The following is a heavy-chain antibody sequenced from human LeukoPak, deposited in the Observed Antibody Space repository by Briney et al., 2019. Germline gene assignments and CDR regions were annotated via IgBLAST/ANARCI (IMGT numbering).Heavy chain of an antibody. V-gene: IGHV3-23*01. CDR1: GFTFSSYA. D-gene: IGHD1-1*01. CDR2: ITSSGGST. CDR3: AKESPTTWYAFEI. Sequence: GGSLRLSCAASGFTFSSYAMSWVRQAPGKGLEWVSTITSSGGSTYYADSVKGRFTISRDNSKNTLFLQPNSLRAEDTAVYYCAKESPTTWYAFEIWAKGQWSPSLQ. J-gene: IGHJ3*02.